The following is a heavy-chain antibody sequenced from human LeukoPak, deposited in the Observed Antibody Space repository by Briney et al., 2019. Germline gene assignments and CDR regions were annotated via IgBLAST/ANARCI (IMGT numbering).Heavy chain of an antibody. J-gene: IGHJ4*02. CDR3: AKAGEWELMGGEDY. CDR2: ISYDGSNK. Sequence: GRSLRLSCAASGFTFSSYGMHWVRQAPGKGLEWVAVISYDGSNKYYADSVKGRFTISRDNSKNTLYLQMNSLRAEDTAVYYCAKAGEWELMGGEDYWGQGTLVTVSS. CDR1: GFTFSSYG. D-gene: IGHD1-26*01. V-gene: IGHV3-30*18.